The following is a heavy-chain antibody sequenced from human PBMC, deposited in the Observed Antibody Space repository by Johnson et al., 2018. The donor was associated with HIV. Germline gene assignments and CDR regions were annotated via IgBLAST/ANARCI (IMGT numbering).Heavy chain of an antibody. CDR2: ISWNSDDI. J-gene: IGHJ3*02. V-gene: IGHV3-9*01. CDR3: AKDLVVINVRYAFHI. D-gene: IGHD3-22*01. Sequence: EVQLVESGGGVVRPGGSLRLPCAASGFTFDDYGMTWVRQAPGKGLEWVSGISWNSDDIDYADSVKGRFTISRDNAKNSLYLQMNTLRPEDTALYYCAKDLVVINVRYAFHIWGQGTMVTVS. CDR1: GFTFDDYG.